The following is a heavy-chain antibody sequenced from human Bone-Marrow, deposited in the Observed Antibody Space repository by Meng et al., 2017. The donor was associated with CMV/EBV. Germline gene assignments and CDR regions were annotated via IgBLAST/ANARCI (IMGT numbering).Heavy chain of an antibody. D-gene: IGHD6-19*01. CDR1: GGSFSGYY. CDR3: ARVLRGIAVAGYDY. Sequence: GSLRLSCAVYGGSFSGYYWSWIRQPPGKGLEWIGEINHSGSTNYNPSLKSRVTISVDTSKNQFSLKLSSVTAADTAVYYCARVLRGIAVAGYDYWGQGTLVTVSS. V-gene: IGHV4-34*01. CDR2: INHSGST. J-gene: IGHJ4*02.